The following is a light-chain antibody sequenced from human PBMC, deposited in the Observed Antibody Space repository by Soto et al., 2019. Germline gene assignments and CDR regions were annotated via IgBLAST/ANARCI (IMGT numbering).Light chain of an antibody. CDR3: QQYGGSPPYT. CDR1: QSVSSRD. Sequence: EIVLPQSPGTLSLSPGERATLSCRASQSVSSRDLAWYQQKPGQAPRLLIYATSSRATGIPDRFSGSGSGTDFTLSISRLEPEDFAVYYCQQYGGSPPYTFGQGTKLEIK. V-gene: IGKV3-20*01. J-gene: IGKJ2*01. CDR2: ATS.